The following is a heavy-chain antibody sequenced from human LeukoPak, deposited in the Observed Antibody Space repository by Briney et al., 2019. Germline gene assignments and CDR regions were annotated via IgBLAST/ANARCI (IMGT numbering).Heavy chain of an antibody. J-gene: IGHJ4*02. CDR3: ARGSSSWPYYFDY. D-gene: IGHD6-13*01. Sequence: ASVKVSCKASGYTFTNYAMHWVRQAPGQRLEWMGWINAGNGNTKYSQKFQGRVTITSDTSASTAYMDLNSLRSEDTAVYYCARGSSSWPYYFDYWGQGTLATVSS. CDR2: INAGNGNT. CDR1: GYTFTNYA. V-gene: IGHV1-3*01.